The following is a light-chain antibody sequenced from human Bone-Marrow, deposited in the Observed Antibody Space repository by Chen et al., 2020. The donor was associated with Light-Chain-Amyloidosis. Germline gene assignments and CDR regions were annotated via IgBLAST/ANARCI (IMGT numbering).Light chain of an antibody. V-gene: IGLV3-21*02. CDR2: DDS. CDR3: QVWDSSSDRPV. Sequence: YVLTQPSSVSVAPGQTATNACGGNNIGSTSVHWYQQTPGQAPLLVVYDDSDRPSGITERLSGSNSGNTATLTISRVEAGDEADYYCQVWDSSSDRPVFGGGTKLTVL. J-gene: IGLJ3*02. CDR1: NIGSTS.